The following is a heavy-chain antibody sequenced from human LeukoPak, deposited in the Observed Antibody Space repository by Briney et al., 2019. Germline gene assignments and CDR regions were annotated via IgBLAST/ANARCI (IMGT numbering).Heavy chain of an antibody. V-gene: IGHV4-59*12. CDR3: ARGEGGDYYNWFDP. D-gene: IGHD4-17*01. CDR1: GGSISSYY. CDR2: IYYSGST. Sequence: SETLSLTCTVSGGSISSYYWSWIRQPPGKGLEWIGYIYYSGSTNYNPSLKSRVTISVDTSKNQFSLKLSSVTAADTAVYYCARGEGGDYYNWFDPWGQGTLVTVSS. J-gene: IGHJ5*02.